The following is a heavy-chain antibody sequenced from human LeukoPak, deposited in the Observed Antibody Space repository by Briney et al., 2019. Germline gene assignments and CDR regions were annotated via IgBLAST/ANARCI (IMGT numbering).Heavy chain of an antibody. CDR3: ARDVGYCSSTSCSDYYYYMDV. J-gene: IGHJ6*03. Sequence: GGSLRLSCAASGITLSTYWIHWVRHAPGKGLVWVSRISYDGSNTNYADSVKGRFTIPRDNAKNSLYLQMNSLRAEDTAVYYCARDVGYCSSTSCSDYYYYMDVWGKGTTVTISS. CDR2: ISYDGSNT. V-gene: IGHV3-74*01. CDR1: GITLSTYW. D-gene: IGHD2-2*01.